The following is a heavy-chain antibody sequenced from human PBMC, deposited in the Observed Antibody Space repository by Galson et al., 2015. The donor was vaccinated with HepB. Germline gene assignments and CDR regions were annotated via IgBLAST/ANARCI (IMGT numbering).Heavy chain of an antibody. Sequence: QSGAEVKKPGESLRISCKGSGYSFTSYWISWVRQMPGKGLEWMGRIDPSDSYTNYSPSFQGHVTISADKSISTAYLQWSSLKASDTAMYYCAANYVWGSYRYVSENPTYYGMDVWGQGTTVTVSS. CDR2: IDPSDSYT. CDR3: AANYVWGSYRYVSENPTYYGMDV. D-gene: IGHD3-16*02. V-gene: IGHV5-10-1*01. J-gene: IGHJ6*02. CDR1: GYSFTSYW.